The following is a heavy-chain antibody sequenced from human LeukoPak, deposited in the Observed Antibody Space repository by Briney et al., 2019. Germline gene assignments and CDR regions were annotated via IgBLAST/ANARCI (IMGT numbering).Heavy chain of an antibody. J-gene: IGHJ3*02. Sequence: GGSLRLSCAASGFTFSSYSMNWVRQAPGKGLEWVSSISSSSSYIYYADSVKGRFTISRDNAKNSLYLQMNSLRAEDTAVYYCASEGQDDAFDIWGQGTMVTVSS. V-gene: IGHV3-21*01. CDR2: ISSSSSYI. CDR3: ASEGQDDAFDI. CDR1: GFTFSSYS.